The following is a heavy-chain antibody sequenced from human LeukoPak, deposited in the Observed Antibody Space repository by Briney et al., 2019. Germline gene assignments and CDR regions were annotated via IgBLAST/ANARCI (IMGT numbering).Heavy chain of an antibody. CDR2: IYYTGNT. CDR1: GGSISTYY. J-gene: IGHJ5*02. Sequence: PSETLSLTCTVSGGSISTYYWSWVRQPPGKTLEWIGYIYYTGNTNYNPSLKSRVTISVDASKNLFSLKLSSVTAADTAVYYCARHGTSGTNLNWFDPWGQGTLVTVSS. CDR3: ARHGTSGTNLNWFDP. D-gene: IGHD1-1*01. V-gene: IGHV4-59*01.